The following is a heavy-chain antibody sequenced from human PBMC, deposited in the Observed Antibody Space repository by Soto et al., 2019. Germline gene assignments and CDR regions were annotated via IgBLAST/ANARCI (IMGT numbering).Heavy chain of an antibody. J-gene: IGHJ4*02. CDR2: IRDTGGYT. Sequence: EVQLLESGGGLVQPGGSLRLSCVASGCTFSGYAMSWVRQAPGKGLQWVSAIRDTGGYTYYADSVKGRFTISRDNSKSTLFLQMDSLTADDSALYYCAKPSHEMLTGYSPFDHWGQGTLVTVSS. CDR3: AKPSHEMLTGYSPFDH. V-gene: IGHV3-23*01. CDR1: GCTFSGYA. D-gene: IGHD3-9*01.